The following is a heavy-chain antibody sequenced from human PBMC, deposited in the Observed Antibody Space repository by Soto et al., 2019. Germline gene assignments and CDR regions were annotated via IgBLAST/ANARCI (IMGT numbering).Heavy chain of an antibody. D-gene: IGHD3-10*01. CDR3: ARAGDGSGSYSYYYYYYMDV. CDR2: ISSSGSTI. V-gene: IGHV3-11*01. CDR1: GFTFSDYY. Sequence: QVQLVESGGGLVKPGGSLRLSCAASGFTFSDYYMSWIRQAPGKGLEWVSYISSSGSTIYYADSVKGRFTISRDNAKNSLYLQMNSLRAEETAVYYCARAGDGSGSYSYYYYYYMDVWGKGTTVTVSS. J-gene: IGHJ6*03.